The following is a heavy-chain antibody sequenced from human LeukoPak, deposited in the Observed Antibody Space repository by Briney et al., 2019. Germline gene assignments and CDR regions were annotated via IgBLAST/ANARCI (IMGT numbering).Heavy chain of an antibody. V-gene: IGHV4-59*01. CDR1: GGSISSYY. CDR3: ARWDYYYGMDV. Sequence: SETLSLTCTVSGGSISSYYWSWTRQPPGKGLEWIGYIYYSGSTNYNPSLKSRVTISVDTSKNQFSLKLSSVTAADTAVYYCARWDYYYGMDVWGQGTTVTVSS. CDR2: IYYSGST. J-gene: IGHJ6*02.